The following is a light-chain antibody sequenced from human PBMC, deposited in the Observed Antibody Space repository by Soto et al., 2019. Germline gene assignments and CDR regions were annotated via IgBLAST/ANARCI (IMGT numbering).Light chain of an antibody. CDR2: VVS. CDR3: QQLNSYPIT. J-gene: IGKJ5*01. V-gene: IGKV1-8*01. CDR1: QGISSY. Sequence: AIRMTQSPSSFSASTGDRVTITCRASQGISSYLAWYQQKPGKAPKLLIYVVSSLQSGVPSRFSGSGSGTDFTLTISSLQPEDFATYYCQQLNSYPITFGQGTRLEIK.